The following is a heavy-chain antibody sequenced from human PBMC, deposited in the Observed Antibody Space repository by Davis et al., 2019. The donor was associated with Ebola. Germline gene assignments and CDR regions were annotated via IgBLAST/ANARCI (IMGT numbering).Heavy chain of an antibody. CDR3: ARVGATRGGFDY. Sequence: GESLKISCAASGFTFSSYAMSWVRQAPGKGLEWVSAISGSGGSTYYADSVKGRFTISRDNSKNTLYLQMNSLRAEDTAVYYCARVGATRGGFDYWGQGTLVTVSS. CDR2: ISGSGGST. J-gene: IGHJ4*02. V-gene: IGHV3-23*01. CDR1: GFTFSSYA. D-gene: IGHD1-26*01.